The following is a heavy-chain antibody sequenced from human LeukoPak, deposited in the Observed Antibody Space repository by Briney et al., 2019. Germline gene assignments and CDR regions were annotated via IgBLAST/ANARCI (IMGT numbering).Heavy chain of an antibody. D-gene: IGHD3-16*01. CDR1: SGGISSFY. CDR3: ATLGGSFDY. CDR2: MYSSGNA. Sequence: SETLSLTCSVSSGGISSFYWSWIRQPPGKGLECIGSMYSSGNAKYNPSLKSRVTISVDTSKNLFSLTLTSVTAADTAIYYCATLGGSFDYWGPGTRVAV. J-gene: IGHJ4*02. V-gene: IGHV4-59*08.